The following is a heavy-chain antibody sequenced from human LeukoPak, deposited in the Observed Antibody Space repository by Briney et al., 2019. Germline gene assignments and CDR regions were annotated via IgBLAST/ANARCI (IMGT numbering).Heavy chain of an antibody. CDR1: GGSISNYY. CDR3: ARGPGSGYYYVDY. J-gene: IGHJ4*02. Sequence: SETLSLTCTVSGGSISNYYWSWIRQPPGKGLEWIGYIYYTGSTNYNPSLKSRVTISIDTSKNQFSLKVTSVTAADTAVYYCARGPGSGYYYVDYWGQGTLVTVPS. D-gene: IGHD3-22*01. V-gene: IGHV4-59*01. CDR2: IYYTGST.